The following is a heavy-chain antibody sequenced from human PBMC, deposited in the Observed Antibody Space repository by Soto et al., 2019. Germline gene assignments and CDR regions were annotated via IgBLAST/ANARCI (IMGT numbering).Heavy chain of an antibody. CDR3: AVVPAAIRPEYFHH. CDR2: FDPQDGET. J-gene: IGHJ1*01. D-gene: IGHD2-2*02. V-gene: IGHV1-24*01. CDR1: GYTLTELS. Sequence: QVQLVQSGAGVKQPGASVKVSCKGSGYTLTELSMHWVRQAPGKGLEWMGGFDPQDGETIYAQKFQGRVTMTENTSTGKAYLELSSLRSEDTAVYYCAVVPAAIRPEYFHHWGQGTLVTVSS.